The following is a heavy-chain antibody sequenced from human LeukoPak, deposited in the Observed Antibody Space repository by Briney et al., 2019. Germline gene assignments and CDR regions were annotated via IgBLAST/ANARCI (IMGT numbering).Heavy chain of an antibody. CDR1: GFTFSSYA. J-gene: IGHJ4*02. V-gene: IGHV3-23*01. CDR3: AREGWVGSYREVDY. D-gene: IGHD1-26*01. CDR2: ISDTGGST. Sequence: GGSLRLSCAASGFTFSSYAMSWVRQAPGKGLEWVSVISDTGGSTYYADSVRGRFTNSRDNSKNTVYLQMNSLRADDTAVYYCAREGWVGSYREVDYWGQGTLVTVSS.